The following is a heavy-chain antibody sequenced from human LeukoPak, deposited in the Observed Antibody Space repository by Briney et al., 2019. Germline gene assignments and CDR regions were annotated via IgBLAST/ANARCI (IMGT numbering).Heavy chain of an antibody. V-gene: IGHV1-18*01. J-gene: IGHJ6*02. CDR2: ISSYTGNT. CDR3: ARCIGQEAAIYYYGMDV. Sequence: GASVKVSCKASGYTFTSYGISWVRQAPGQGLEWMGWISSYTGNTNYAQKLQGRVTMTTDTSTSTAYMELSSLRSEDTAVYYCARCIGQEAAIYYYGMDVWGQGTTVTVSS. D-gene: IGHD2-2*01. CDR1: GYTFTSYG.